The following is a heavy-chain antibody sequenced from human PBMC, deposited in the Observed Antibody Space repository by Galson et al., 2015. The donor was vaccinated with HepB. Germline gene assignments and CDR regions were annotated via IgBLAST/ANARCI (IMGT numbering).Heavy chain of an antibody. V-gene: IGHV1-24*01. Sequence: SVKVSCKVSGYTLTELSVHWVRQAPGKGLEWMGSSDREDYDTVYAENFEGRVTMTDDTFTDTTYMELSSLTSEDTAVYYCATNKAAVTHEGFTIWGHGTMVTVSS. CDR1: GYTLTELS. J-gene: IGHJ3*02. D-gene: IGHD4-11*01. CDR2: SDREDYDT. CDR3: ATNKAAVTHEGFTI.